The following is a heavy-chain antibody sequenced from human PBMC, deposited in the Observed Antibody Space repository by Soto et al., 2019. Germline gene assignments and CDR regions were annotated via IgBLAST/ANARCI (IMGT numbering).Heavy chain of an antibody. CDR3: ARVPGYYYDSSGYYYYFDY. D-gene: IGHD3-22*01. J-gene: IGHJ4*02. V-gene: IGHV1-18*04. CDR2: ISAYNGNT. Sequence: ASVKVSCKASGYTFTSYGISWVRQAPGQGLEWMGWISAYNGNTNYAQKLQGRVTMTTDTSTSTAYMELRSLRSDDTAVYYCARVPGYYYDSSGYYYYFDYWGQGPLVTVSS. CDR1: GYTFTSYG.